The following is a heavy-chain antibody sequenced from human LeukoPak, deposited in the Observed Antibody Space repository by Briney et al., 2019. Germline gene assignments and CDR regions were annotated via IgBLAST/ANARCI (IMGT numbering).Heavy chain of an antibody. J-gene: IGHJ5*02. CDR1: GYTFTSYG. CDR3: ARDGTYCSSTSCLTYNWFDP. Sequence: ASVKVSCKASGYTFTSYGISWVRQAPGQGLEWMGSISAYNGNTNYAQELQGRVTMTTDTSTSTAYMELRGLRSDDTAVYYCARDGTYCSSTSCLTYNWFDPWGQGTLVTVSS. CDR2: ISAYNGNT. V-gene: IGHV1-18*01. D-gene: IGHD2-2*01.